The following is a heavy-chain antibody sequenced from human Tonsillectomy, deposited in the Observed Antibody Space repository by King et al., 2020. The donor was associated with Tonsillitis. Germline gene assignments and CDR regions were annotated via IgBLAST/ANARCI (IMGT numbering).Heavy chain of an antibody. CDR2: IWYDGSDQ. J-gene: IGHJ4*02. CDR3: AKVGSQGYRTTSSCYGYYFDS. V-gene: IGHV3-30*02. D-gene: IGHD2-8*01. Sequence: VQLVQSGGGVVQPGGSLRLSCAASGFTFRSYGMHWVRQAPGKGLEWVAFIWYDGSDQYYLDSVKGRFTISRDNSKNTLYLQMNSLRDEDTAVYYCAKVGSQGYRTTSSCYGYYFDSWGQGTLVTVSS. CDR1: GFTFRSYG.